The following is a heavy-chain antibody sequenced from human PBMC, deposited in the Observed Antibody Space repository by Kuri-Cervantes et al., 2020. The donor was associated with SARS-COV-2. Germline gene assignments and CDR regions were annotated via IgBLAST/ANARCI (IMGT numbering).Heavy chain of an antibody. V-gene: IGHV3-23*01. Sequence: LALTCASSGFTFSSYAMSWVRQAPGKGLEWVSAICGSGGSTYYADSVKGRFSISRDNSTYTIYLQMNSLRPEDTAMYYCARDAGFGGAFGDNWFDPWGQEALVTVSS. CDR3: ARDAGFGGAFGDNWFDP. J-gene: IGHJ5*02. CDR2: ICGSGGST. CDR1: GFTFSSYA. D-gene: IGHD2-21*01.